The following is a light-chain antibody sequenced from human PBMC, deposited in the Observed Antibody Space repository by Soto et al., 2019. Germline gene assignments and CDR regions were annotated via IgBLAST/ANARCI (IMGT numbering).Light chain of an antibody. CDR2: EVS. J-gene: IGLJ1*01. CDR3: TSYTSRTYV. V-gene: IGLV2-14*01. Sequence: QSALTQPASVSGSPGQSITVSCTGTSSDVGSYNYVSWYQQHPGKAPKLMIFEVSNRPSGVSNRFSGSKSGNTASLTISGLQAEDEADYYCTSYTSRTYVFGTGTKLTVL. CDR1: SSDVGSYNY.